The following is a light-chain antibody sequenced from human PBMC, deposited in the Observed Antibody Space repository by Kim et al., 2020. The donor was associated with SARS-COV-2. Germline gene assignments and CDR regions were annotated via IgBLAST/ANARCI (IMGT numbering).Light chain of an antibody. Sequence: LTHPHSVSESPGKTVTISCTGSSGSIASNYVQWYQQRPGSAPTTVIYEDNQRPSGVPDRFSGSIDSSSNSASLTISGLKTEDEADYYCQSYDSSNQVFGGGTQLTVL. J-gene: IGLJ3*02. CDR3: QSYDSSNQV. V-gene: IGLV6-57*02. CDR1: SGSIASNY. CDR2: EDN.